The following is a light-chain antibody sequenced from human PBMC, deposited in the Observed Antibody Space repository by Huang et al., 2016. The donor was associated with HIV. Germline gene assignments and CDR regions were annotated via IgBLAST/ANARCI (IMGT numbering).Light chain of an antibody. CDR2: GAS. V-gene: IGKV3-15*01. J-gene: IGKJ3*01. CDR1: QNIGDT. Sequence: EIVMTQSPATLSVSPGERATLSCRASQNIGDTVTWYQHKPVQAPSLLIDGASTRATGIPPGFSGSGSGTEFTLTISGLESEDFAVYYCQQFNNWPPRFTFGPGTTVDVK. CDR3: QQFNNWPPRFT.